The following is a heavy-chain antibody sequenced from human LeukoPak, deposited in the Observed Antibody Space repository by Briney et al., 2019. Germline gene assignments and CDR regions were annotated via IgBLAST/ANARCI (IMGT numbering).Heavy chain of an antibody. CDR1: GFTFSDHY. V-gene: IGHV3-23*01. CDR3: AKEGVILAAADY. D-gene: IGHD6-13*01. CDR2: ISGSGGST. Sequence: GGSLRLSCAASGFTFSDHYMDWVRQAPGKGLEWVSAISGSGGSTYYADSVKGRFTISRDNSKNTLYLQMNSLRAEDAAVYYCAKEGVILAAADYWGQGTLVTVSS. J-gene: IGHJ4*02.